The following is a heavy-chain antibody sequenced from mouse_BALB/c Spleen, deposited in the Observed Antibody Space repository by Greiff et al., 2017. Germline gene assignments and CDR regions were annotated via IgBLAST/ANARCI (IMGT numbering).Heavy chain of an antibody. D-gene: IGHD2-12*01. J-gene: IGHJ4*01. CDR1: GYTFTSYT. Sequence: QVQLKQSAADLARPGASVKMSCKASGYTFTSYTMHWVKQRPGQGLEWIGYINPSSGYTEYNQKFKDKTTLTSDKSSSTAYMQLNSLKSEDSAVYYCARKRRGAMDYWGQGTSVTVSS. CDR3: ARKRRGAMDY. V-gene: IGHV1-4*02. CDR2: INPSSGYT.